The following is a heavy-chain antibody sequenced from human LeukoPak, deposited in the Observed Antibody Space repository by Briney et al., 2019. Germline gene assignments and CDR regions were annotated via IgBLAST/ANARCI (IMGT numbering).Heavy chain of an antibody. CDR2: IYYSGST. Sequence: SETLSLTCTVAGGSISSSSYYWGWIRQPPGKGLEWIGSIYYSGSTYYNPSLKSRVTISVDTSKNQFSLKLSSVTAADTAVYYCATPSPAGRYDFWSGITNYYYYMDVWGKGTTVTVSS. CDR1: GGSISSSSYY. V-gene: IGHV4-39*01. CDR3: ATPSPAGRYDFWSGITNYYYYMDV. D-gene: IGHD3-3*01. J-gene: IGHJ6*03.